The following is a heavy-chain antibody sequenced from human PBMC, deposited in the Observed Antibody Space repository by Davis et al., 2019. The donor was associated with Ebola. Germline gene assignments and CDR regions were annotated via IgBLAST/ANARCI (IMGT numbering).Heavy chain of an antibody. J-gene: IGHJ5*02. CDR3: AGRGYDFLSWFDP. CDR1: GGSISSYY. D-gene: IGHD5-12*01. CDR2: IYYSGST. Sequence: SETLSLTCTVSGGSISSYYWSWIRQSPGKGPEWIGYIYYSGSTNYNPSLKSRVTISLDTSKNQFSLKLNSVTAADTAVYYCAGRGYDFLSWFDPWGQGALVTVSS. V-gene: IGHV4-59*01.